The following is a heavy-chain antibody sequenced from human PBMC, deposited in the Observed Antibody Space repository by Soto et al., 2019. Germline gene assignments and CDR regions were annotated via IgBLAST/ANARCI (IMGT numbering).Heavy chain of an antibody. CDR3: ALIPAYYYDSSGYDH. D-gene: IGHD3-22*01. J-gene: IGHJ4*02. CDR1: GFTFSSYA. V-gene: IGHV3-30-3*01. Sequence: PGGSLRLSCAASGFTFSSYAMHWVRQAPGKGLEWVAVISYDGSNKYYADSVKGRFTISRDNSKNTLYLQMNSLRAEDTAVYYCALIPAYYYDSSGYDHWGQGTLVTVSS. CDR2: ISYDGSNK.